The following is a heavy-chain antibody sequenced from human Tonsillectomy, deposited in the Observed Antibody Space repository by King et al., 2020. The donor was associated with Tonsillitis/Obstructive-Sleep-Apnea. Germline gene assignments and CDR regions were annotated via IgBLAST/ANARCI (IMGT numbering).Heavy chain of an antibody. J-gene: IGHJ6*02. CDR2: IWYDGSNK. CDR1: GFTFSSYG. CDR3: ARDRGCYDVWSGCGYYYYYYGMDV. Sequence: VQLVESGGGVVQPGRSLRLSCAASGFTFSSYGMHWVRQAPGKGLEWVAVIWYDGSNKYYADSVKGRFTISRDNSKNTLYLQMNSLRAEDTAVYYCARDRGCYDVWSGCGYYYYYYGMDVWGQGTTVTVSS. V-gene: IGHV3-33*01. D-gene: IGHD3-3*01.